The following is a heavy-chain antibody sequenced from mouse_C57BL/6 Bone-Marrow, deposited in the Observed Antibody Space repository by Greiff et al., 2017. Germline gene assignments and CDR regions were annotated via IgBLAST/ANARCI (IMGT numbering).Heavy chain of an antibody. Sequence: QVQLKQSGAELAKPGASVKLSCKASGYTFTSYWMHWVKQRPGQGLEWIGYINPSSGYTKYNQKFKDKATLTADKSSSTGYMQLSSQTYEDSAVYYCARRIEYYAMDYWGQGTSVTVSS. CDR1: GYTFTSYW. CDR3: ARRIEYYAMDY. V-gene: IGHV1-7*01. CDR2: INPSSGYT. J-gene: IGHJ4*01.